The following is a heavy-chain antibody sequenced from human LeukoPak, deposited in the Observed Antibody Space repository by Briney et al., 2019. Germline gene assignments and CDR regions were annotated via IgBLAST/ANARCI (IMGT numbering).Heavy chain of an antibody. D-gene: IGHD3-3*01. Sequence: ASVKVSCKASGYTFTGYYMHWVRQAPGQGLEWMGWINPNSGGTNYAQKFQGRVTMTWDTSISTAYMELSSLRSEDTAVYYCARARDFWSGPYYYYMDVWGKGTTVTISS. J-gene: IGHJ6*03. CDR1: GYTFTGYY. V-gene: IGHV1-2*02. CDR2: INPNSGGT. CDR3: ARARDFWSGPYYYYMDV.